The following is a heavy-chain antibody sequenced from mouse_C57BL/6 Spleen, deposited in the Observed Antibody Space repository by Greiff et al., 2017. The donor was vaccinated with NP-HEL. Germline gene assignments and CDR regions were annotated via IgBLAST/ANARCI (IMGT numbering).Heavy chain of an antibody. CDR2: ISSGSSTI. Sequence: EVQLVESGGGLVKPGGSLKLSCAASGFTFSDYGMHWVRQAPEKGLEWVAYISSGSSTIYYADTVKGRFTISRDNAKNTLFLQMTSLRSEDTAMYYCARNYYGSSRSFAYWGQGTLVTVSA. D-gene: IGHD1-1*01. V-gene: IGHV5-17*01. CDR3: ARNYYGSSRSFAY. J-gene: IGHJ3*01. CDR1: GFTFSDYG.